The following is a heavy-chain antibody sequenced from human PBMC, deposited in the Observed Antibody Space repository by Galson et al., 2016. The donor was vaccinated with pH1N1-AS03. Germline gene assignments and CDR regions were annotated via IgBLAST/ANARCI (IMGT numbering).Heavy chain of an antibody. D-gene: IGHD2/OR15-2a*01. CDR1: GDSMNSHF. CDR3: ARGDLVIGGGNNWFDP. J-gene: IGHJ5*02. V-gene: IGHV4-4*07. CDR2: IPTSGST. Sequence: LSLTCTVSGDSMNSHFWNWIRQPAGKGPEWIGRIPTSGSTNYNTSLWSRLALSIDTSRNRFSLRLASVTAADTAIYYCARGDLVIGGGNNWFDPWGQGILVTVSS.